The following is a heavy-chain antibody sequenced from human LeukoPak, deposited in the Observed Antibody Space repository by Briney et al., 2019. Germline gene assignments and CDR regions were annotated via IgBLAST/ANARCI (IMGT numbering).Heavy chain of an antibody. CDR2: INPNSGGT. V-gene: IGHV1-2*02. D-gene: IGHD6-19*01. CDR1: EYTFTAYY. J-gene: IGHJ4*02. CDR3: ARGEYSSALLDY. Sequence: ASVKVSCKASEYTFTAYYMHWVRQAPGQGLEWMGWINPNSGGTNYAQKFQGRVTMTRDTSISTAYMELSRLRSDDTAVYYCARGEYSSALLDYWGQGTLVTVSS.